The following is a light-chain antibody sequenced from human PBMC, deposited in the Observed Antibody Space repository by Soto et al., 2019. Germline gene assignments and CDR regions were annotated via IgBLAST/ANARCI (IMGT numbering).Light chain of an antibody. CDR2: DVS. Sequence: DIQMTQSPSSLSASVGDRVTISCRASQTISTYLHWYQHKPGRAPRLLISDVSTLQSGVPGRFRGSGSGTDFTLTIDTLQPDDFASYYCQQTRSGITFGQGTRLEIK. CDR3: QQTRSGIT. J-gene: IGKJ5*01. CDR1: QTISTY. V-gene: IGKV1-39*01.